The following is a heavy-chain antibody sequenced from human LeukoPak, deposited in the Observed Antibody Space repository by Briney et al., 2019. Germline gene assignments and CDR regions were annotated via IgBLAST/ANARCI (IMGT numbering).Heavy chain of an antibody. CDR2: INQDGSEK. CDR3: ARVFGFYRIFGY. CDR1: GFTFSSYW. V-gene: IGHV3-7*01. D-gene: IGHD3-16*02. Sequence: GGSLRLSCAASGFTFSSYWMSWVREAPGKGLAWVANINQDGSEKYYVDSVRGRFTISRDNAKNSLYLQMDSLRAEDTAVYYCARVFGFYRIFGYWGQGTLVTVSS. J-gene: IGHJ4*02.